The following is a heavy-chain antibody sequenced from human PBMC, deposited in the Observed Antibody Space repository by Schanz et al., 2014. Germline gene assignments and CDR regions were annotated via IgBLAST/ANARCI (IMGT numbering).Heavy chain of an antibody. Sequence: QVQLLQSGAEVKKPGASVKVSCTASGYTFTSDDITWVRQAPGQGLEWMGKIIPVLNIATYAQRFQGRVSITADTSTNTAYMELSSLTSEDTAVHYCARGRGFYDYWGQGTLVTVSS. CDR3: ARGRGFYDY. D-gene: IGHD3-10*01. V-gene: IGHV1-69*09. CDR2: IIPVLNIA. J-gene: IGHJ4*02. CDR1: GYTFTSDD.